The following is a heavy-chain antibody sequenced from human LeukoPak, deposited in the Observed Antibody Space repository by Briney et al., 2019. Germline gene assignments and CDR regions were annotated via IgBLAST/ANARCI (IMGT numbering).Heavy chain of an antibody. CDR2: IYLGDSDT. CDR3: ARGRGIAVAGTFTGFDP. CDR1: GYSFTSYW. V-gene: IGHV5-51*01. Sequence: GESLKISCKGSGYSFTSYWIGWVRQMPGKGLEWMGIIYLGDSDTRYSPSFQGQVTISADKSISTAYLQWSSLKASDTAMYYCARGRGIAVAGTFTGFDPWGQGTLVTVSS. D-gene: IGHD6-19*01. J-gene: IGHJ5*02.